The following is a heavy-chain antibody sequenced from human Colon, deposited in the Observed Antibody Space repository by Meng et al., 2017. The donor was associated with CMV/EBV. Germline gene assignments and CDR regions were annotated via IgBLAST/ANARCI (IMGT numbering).Heavy chain of an antibody. D-gene: IGHD6-19*01. CDR2: IYPGDSDT. Sequence: GGSLRPSWKGSGYSSTTYWIGWVRQMPGKGLGWMGIIYPGDSDTRCSPSFQGQVTIPADKSISTAYLQWSSLKASDTAMYYCARQAVAGTAAAFGSWGQGTMVTVSS. V-gene: IGHV5-51*01. CDR3: ARQAVAGTAAAFGS. J-gene: IGHJ3*02. CDR1: GYSSTTYW.